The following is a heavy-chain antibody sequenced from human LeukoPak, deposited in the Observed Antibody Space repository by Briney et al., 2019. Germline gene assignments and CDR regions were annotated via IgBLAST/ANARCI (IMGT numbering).Heavy chain of an antibody. J-gene: IGHJ4*02. CDR2: IYYSGST. Sequence: SETLSLTCTVSGGSISSGDYYWSWIRQPPGKGLEWIGYIYYSGSTYYNPSLKSRVTISVDTSKNQFSLKLSSVTAADTAVYYCALGGCSGGSCYSDYWGQGTLVTVSS. D-gene: IGHD2-15*01. CDR1: GGSISSGDYY. V-gene: IGHV4-30-4*01. CDR3: ALGGCSGGSCYSDY.